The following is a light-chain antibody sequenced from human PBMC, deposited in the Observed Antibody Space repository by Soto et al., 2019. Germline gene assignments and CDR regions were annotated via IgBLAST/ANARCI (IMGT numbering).Light chain of an antibody. J-gene: IGLJ1*01. V-gene: IGLV2-14*01. Sequence: QSVLTQPASVSGSPGQSITISCTGTSSDVGAYNYVSWYQQHPGKAPKRIILAVNHRPSGVSGRFSGSKSGNMASLTISGLQGDDEADYYCTSYTTRSTHVFGTGTKVTVL. CDR3: TSYTTRSTHV. CDR1: SSDVGAYNY. CDR2: AVN.